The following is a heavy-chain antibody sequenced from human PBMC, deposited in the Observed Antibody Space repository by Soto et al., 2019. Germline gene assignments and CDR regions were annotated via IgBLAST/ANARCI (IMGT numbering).Heavy chain of an antibody. CDR3: ALGRLLLDYYYGMDV. CDR2: IYYSGST. V-gene: IGHV4-34*01. D-gene: IGHD2-15*01. CDR1: SGSCRGYF. Sequence: PSETLSLTCAVYSGSCRGYFWNWIRQSPGKGLEWIGYIYYSGSTYYNPSLKSRVTISVDTSKNQFSLKLSSVTAADTAVYYCALGRLLLDYYYGMDVWGQGTTVTVPS. J-gene: IGHJ6*02.